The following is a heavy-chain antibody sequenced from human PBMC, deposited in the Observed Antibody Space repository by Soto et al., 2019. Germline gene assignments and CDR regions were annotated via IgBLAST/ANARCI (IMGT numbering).Heavy chain of an antibody. CDR2: ISSNGGST. J-gene: IGHJ3*02. CDR1: GFTFSSYW. Sequence: PGGSLRLSCAASGFTFSSYWMHWVRQAPGKGLEYVSAISSNGGSTYYADSVKGRFTISRDNSKNTLYLQMSSLRAEDTAVYYCVKATPITDYYDSSGYSGQDAFDIWGQGTMVTVSS. CDR3: VKATPITDYYDSSGYSGQDAFDI. V-gene: IGHV3-64D*06. D-gene: IGHD3-22*01.